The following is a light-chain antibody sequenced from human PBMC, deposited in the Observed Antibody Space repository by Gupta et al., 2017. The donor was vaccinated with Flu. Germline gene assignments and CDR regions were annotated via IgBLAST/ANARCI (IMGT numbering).Light chain of an antibody. CDR2: RTS. Sequence: VGGRLTFTCRASQNIGNHLAWYQQKPGKAPKLLIYRTSVLETGVPSRFSGSVSRAEFTLTISGLQPDDFATYYCQQYHAWWTFGQGTTVEV. CDR1: QNIGNH. V-gene: IGKV1-5*03. CDR3: QQYHAWWT. J-gene: IGKJ1*01.